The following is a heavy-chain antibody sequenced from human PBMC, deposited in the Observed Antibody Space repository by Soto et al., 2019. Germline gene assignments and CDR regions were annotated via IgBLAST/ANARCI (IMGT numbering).Heavy chain of an antibody. CDR1: GYSFTTYG. CDR2: ISGNSGDT. J-gene: IGHJ3*01. CDR3: AKTRGDIFDA. D-gene: IGHD2-21*01. V-gene: IGHV1-18*01. Sequence: QVQLVQSGPEVKKPGASVKVSCKTSGYSFTTYGVRWVRQAPGQGLEWMAWISGNSGDTRFAQNFQGRVTLTTDKSTSTAYMELRSLTSGDTAVYYCAKTRGDIFDAWGQGTMVIVSS.